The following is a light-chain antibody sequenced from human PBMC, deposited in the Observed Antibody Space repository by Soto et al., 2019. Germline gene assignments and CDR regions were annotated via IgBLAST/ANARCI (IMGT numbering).Light chain of an antibody. Sequence: IQMTPSPSALSASVGDRITLTFRASQSVRSWLAWYQQKPGKAPKFLIYDASSLESGVPSRFSGSGSGTEFTLTISSLQPDDFATYYCQQYDNYPLTFGGGTKVDIK. V-gene: IGKV1-5*01. CDR3: QQYDNYPLT. CDR2: DAS. CDR1: QSVRSW. J-gene: IGKJ4*01.